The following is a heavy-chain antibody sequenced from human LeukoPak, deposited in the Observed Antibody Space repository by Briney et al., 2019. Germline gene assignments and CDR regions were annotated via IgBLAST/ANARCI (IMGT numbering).Heavy chain of an antibody. Sequence: GGSLRLSCAASGFTFSSYAMSWVRQAPGKGLEWVSAISGSGGSTYYADPVKGRFTISRDNSKSTLYLQMNSLRAEDTAVYYCAKDGCGGYDYCYFDYWGQGTLVTVSS. D-gene: IGHD5-12*01. J-gene: IGHJ4*02. CDR2: ISGSGGST. V-gene: IGHV3-23*01. CDR3: AKDGCGGYDYCYFDY. CDR1: GFTFSSYA.